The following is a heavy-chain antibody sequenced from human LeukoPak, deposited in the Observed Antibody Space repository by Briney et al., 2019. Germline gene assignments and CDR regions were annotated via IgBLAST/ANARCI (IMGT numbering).Heavy chain of an antibody. CDR2: IYYSGST. V-gene: IGHV4-30-4*08. D-gene: IGHD5-24*01. J-gene: IGHJ4*02. CDR1: GGSLSSGDYY. CDR3: ARVDGRDGYSPFDY. Sequence: SATPSLTCTLSGGSLSSGDYYWGWIRQPPGKGREWHGYIYYSGSTYYNPSLKSRVTISVDTSKNQFSLKLSSVTAADTAVYYCARVDGRDGYSPFDYWGQGTLVTVSS.